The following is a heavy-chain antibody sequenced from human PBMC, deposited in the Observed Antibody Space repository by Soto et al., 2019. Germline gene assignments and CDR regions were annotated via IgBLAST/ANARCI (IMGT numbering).Heavy chain of an antibody. V-gene: IGHV4-31*03. CDR1: GGPISSGGYY. CDR3: ARDHLGKGVVGMDV. D-gene: IGHD3-3*01. Sequence: QVQLQESGPGLVKPSQTLSLTCTVSGGPISSGGYYWSWIRQHPGKGLEWIGYIYYSGSTYYNPSLKSRVTISVDTSKNQFSLKLSSVTAADTAVYYCARDHLGKGVVGMDVWGQGTTVTVSS. CDR2: IYYSGST. J-gene: IGHJ6*02.